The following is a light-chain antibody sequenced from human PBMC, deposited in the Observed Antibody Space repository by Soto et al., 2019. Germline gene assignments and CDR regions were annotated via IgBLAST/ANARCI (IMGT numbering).Light chain of an antibody. CDR3: SSSGSSTTPVV. CDR2: DVF. V-gene: IGLV2-14*03. CDR1: SSDVGGYNF. J-gene: IGLJ2*01. Sequence: QSVLTQPASVSGSPGQSIAISCTGTSSDVGGYNFVSWYQQHPGKAPKLIIYDVFNRPSGVSDRFSGSKSGNTASLTISGLQAEDEADYYCSSSGSSTTPVVFGGGTKLTVL.